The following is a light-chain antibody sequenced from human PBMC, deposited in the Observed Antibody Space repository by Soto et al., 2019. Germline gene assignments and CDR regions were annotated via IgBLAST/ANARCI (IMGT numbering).Light chain of an antibody. CDR2: DAS. J-gene: IGKJ5*01. CDR1: QGISSA. V-gene: IGKV1-13*02. CDR3: QQFNSYGIT. Sequence: AIQLTQSPSSLSASVGDRVTITCRASQGISSALAWYQQKPGKAPKLLLYDASSLESGVPSRFSGSGSGTDFTLTISSLQPEDFATYYCQQFNSYGITFGQGTRLEIK.